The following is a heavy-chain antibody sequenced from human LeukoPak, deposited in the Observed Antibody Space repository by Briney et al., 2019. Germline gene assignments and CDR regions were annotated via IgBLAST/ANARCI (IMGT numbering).Heavy chain of an antibody. CDR3: AREGWDDSSGYLDY. CDR1: GFTFSSCW. D-gene: IGHD3-22*01. CDR2: IKQDGSEK. Sequence: GGSLRLSCAASGFTFSSCWMSWVRQAPGKGLEWVANIKQDGSEKYYVDSVKGRFTISRDNAKNSLYLQMNSLRAEDTAVYYCAREGWDDSSGYLDYWGQGTLVTVSS. V-gene: IGHV3-7*01. J-gene: IGHJ4*02.